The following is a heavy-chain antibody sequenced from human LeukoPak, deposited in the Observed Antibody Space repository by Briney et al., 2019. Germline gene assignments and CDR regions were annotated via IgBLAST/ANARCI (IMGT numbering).Heavy chain of an antibody. CDR3: ARDSGAARPTDY. CDR1: GGTFSSYA. Sequence: GASVRVSCKASGGTFSSYAISWVRQAPGQGLEWMGGIIPIFGTANYAQKFQGRVTITADESTSTAYMELSSLRSEDTAVYYCARDSGAARPTDYWGQGTLVTVSS. V-gene: IGHV1-69*13. D-gene: IGHD6-6*01. CDR2: IIPIFGTA. J-gene: IGHJ4*02.